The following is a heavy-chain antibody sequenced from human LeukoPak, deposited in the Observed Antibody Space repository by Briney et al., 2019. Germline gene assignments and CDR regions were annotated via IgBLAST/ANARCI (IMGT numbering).Heavy chain of an antibody. CDR2: IVVASGKT. CDR1: GFTFSNSA. CDR3: AAASVAPGGHFYGMDV. D-gene: IGHD2-8*02. V-gene: IGHV1-58*01. J-gene: IGHJ6*04. Sequence: SVHVSCMASGFTFSNSAVQWVRQDRGQRLEWIGWIVVASGKTNYAQSFQGRLTVSRDMSTSTAYMEVGSLRSEDTAVYYCAAASVAPGGHFYGMDVWGKGTTVTVSS.